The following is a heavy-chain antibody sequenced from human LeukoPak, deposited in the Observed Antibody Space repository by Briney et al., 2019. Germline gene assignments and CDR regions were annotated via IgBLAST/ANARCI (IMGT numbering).Heavy chain of an antibody. Sequence: SETLSLTFTVSGGSISSSSYYWGWIRQPPGKGLEWIGSIYYSGSTYYNPSLKSRVTISVDTSKNQFSLKLSSVTAADTAVYYCARDRGGITMIGSPLQHWGQGTLVTVSS. D-gene: IGHD3-22*01. CDR1: GGSISSSSYY. CDR3: ARDRGGITMIGSPLQH. V-gene: IGHV4-39*07. J-gene: IGHJ1*01. CDR2: IYYSGST.